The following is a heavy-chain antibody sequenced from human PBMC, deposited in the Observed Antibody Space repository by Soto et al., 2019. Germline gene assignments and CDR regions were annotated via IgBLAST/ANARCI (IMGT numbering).Heavy chain of an antibody. V-gene: IGHV2-5*01. J-gene: IGHJ3*02. Sequence: GPTLVNPTQTLTLTCTFSGFSLSTSGVGVGWIRQPPGKALEWLALIYWNDDKRYSPSLKSRLTITKDTSKNQVVLTMTNMDPVDTATYYCAHRRITMVRGPDAFDIWGQGTMVTVSS. D-gene: IGHD3-10*01. CDR2: IYWNDDK. CDR3: AHRRITMVRGPDAFDI. CDR1: GFSLSTSGVG.